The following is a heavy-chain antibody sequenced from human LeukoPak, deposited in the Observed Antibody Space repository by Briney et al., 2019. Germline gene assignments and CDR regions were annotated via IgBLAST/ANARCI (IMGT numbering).Heavy chain of an antibody. CDR1: GHIFPNAW. CDR3: VTDGGLLSCYFIY. D-gene: IGHD3-16*01. V-gene: IGHV3-15*01. Sequence: GGSLRLSRAASGHIFPNAWTHCAPDAPGKGLEYGCRIKNKNSGRTTNYIEPVKGRFTISRDDSKNTVYLEMDSLKTEDTAVYYCVTDGGLLSCYFIYWGQGTLVTVSS. J-gene: IGHJ1*01. CDR2: IKNKNSGRTT.